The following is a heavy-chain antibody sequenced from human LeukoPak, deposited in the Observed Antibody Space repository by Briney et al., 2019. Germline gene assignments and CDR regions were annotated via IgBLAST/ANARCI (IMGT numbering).Heavy chain of an antibody. V-gene: IGHV3-74*01. CDR1: GFTFSSYW. CDR3: AREGVATPSLDY. CDR2: INTDGSST. D-gene: IGHD5-12*01. J-gene: IGHJ4*02. Sequence: HPGGSLRLSCAASGFTFSSYWMHWVRQAPGKGLVWVSRINTDGSSTSYADSVKGRFTISRDNAKNTLYLQMNSLRAEDTAVYYCAREGVATPSLDYWGQGTLVTVSS.